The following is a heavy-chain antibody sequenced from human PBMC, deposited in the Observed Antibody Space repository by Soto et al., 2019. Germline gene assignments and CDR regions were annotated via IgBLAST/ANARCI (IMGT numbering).Heavy chain of an antibody. CDR2: IWYDGTNK. CDR3: ARGSDLYSSSSDGLDV. J-gene: IGHJ3*01. CDR1: KFMFSSYA. Sequence: QVQLVESGGGVVQPGRSLRLSCVASKFMFSSYAMHWVRQAPGKGLEWVAVIWYDGTNKYYADSVRGRFNISRDNSKNTLFLQMNSLRAEDTAVYYCARGSDLYSSSSDGLDVWGQGTMVTVSS. V-gene: IGHV3-33*01. D-gene: IGHD6-13*01.